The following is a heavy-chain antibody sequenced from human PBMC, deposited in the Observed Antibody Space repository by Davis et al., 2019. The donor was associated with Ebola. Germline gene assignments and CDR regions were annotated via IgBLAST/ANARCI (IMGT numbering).Heavy chain of an antibody. CDR1: GFTFSNYG. Sequence: GESLKISCAASGFTFSNYGMHWVRQAPGKGPEWMTYILYDGTEKFYADSVKGRFTISRDNSKNLLYLQMDSLQSDDTAVYYCVRDFFEFSSSSFSDYWGQGTLVTVSS. CDR2: ILYDGTEK. J-gene: IGHJ4*02. V-gene: IGHV3-30*03. CDR3: VRDFFEFSSSSFSDY. D-gene: IGHD6-6*01.